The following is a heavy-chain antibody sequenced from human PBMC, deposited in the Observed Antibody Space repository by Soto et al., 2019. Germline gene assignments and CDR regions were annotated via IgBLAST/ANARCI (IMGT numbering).Heavy chain of an antibody. Sequence: GGSLRLSCVASEFSFSSYSMNWVRQAPGKGLEWVSSISSGGFTIYYADSVKGRFTISRDNVKNSLYLRMDSLRVEDTAVYYCARDRDRVHPKLGAWGQGT. CDR3: ARDRDRVHPKLGA. CDR2: ISSGGFTI. D-gene: IGHD6-13*01. J-gene: IGHJ5*02. CDR1: EFSFSSYS. V-gene: IGHV3-48*01.